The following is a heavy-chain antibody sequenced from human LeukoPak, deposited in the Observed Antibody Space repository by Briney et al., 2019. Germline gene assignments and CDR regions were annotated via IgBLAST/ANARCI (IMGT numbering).Heavy chain of an antibody. CDR2: ISSSSSTI. CDR1: GFTFSSYS. Sequence: PGGSLRLSCAASGFTFSSYSMNWVRQAPGKGLERVSYISSSSSTIYYADSVKGRFTISRDNAKNSLYLQMNSLRDEDTAVYYCARDLEYDFWSGYYMFDYWGQGTLVTVSS. V-gene: IGHV3-48*02. D-gene: IGHD3-3*01. J-gene: IGHJ4*02. CDR3: ARDLEYDFWSGYYMFDY.